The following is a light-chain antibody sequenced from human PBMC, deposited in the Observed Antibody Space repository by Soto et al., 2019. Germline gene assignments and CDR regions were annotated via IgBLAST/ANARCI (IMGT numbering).Light chain of an antibody. CDR2: EVS. Sequence: QFALTQPPSASGSPGQSVTISCTGTSSDVGGYNYVSWYQQHPGKAPKLMIYEVSKRPSGVPDRFSGSKSGNTASLTVSGLQAEDEADYYCSSYAGSNNLVVFGGGTKLT. J-gene: IGLJ2*01. CDR1: SSDVGGYNY. CDR3: SSYAGSNNLVV. V-gene: IGLV2-8*01.